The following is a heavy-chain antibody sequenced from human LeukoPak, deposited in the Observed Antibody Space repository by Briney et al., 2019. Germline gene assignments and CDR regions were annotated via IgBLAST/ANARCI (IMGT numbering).Heavy chain of an antibody. D-gene: IGHD2-2*01. CDR3: ARSFYGHDPYYCYMDV. CDR2: IKEDGSEK. J-gene: IGHJ6*03. Sequence: GGSLRLSCAASGFTFSSDAMTWGRQAPGKGLEWVATIKEDGSEKYYVDSVKGRFTISRENAKNSLYLQMNSLRAEDTAVYYCARSFYGHDPYYCYMDVWGKGTTVTVSS. CDR1: GFTFSSDA. V-gene: IGHV3-7*01.